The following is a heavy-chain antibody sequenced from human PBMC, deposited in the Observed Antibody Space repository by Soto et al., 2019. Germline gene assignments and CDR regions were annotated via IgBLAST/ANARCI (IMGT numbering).Heavy chain of an antibody. J-gene: IGHJ6*01. Sequence: QVQLMQPGAEVMKPGASMTVSCKASGDTFSRHYVHWVRQAPGQGLEWMGRINPGNGDTTYSQEFQGRVTMTRDTSTNTVYMDLSSLRSDDTAVYYCATRVKGAFDVWGQGTTVVVS. D-gene: IGHD3-16*02. V-gene: IGHV1-46*03. CDR2: INPGNGDT. CDR3: ATRVKGAFDV. CDR1: GDTFSRHY.